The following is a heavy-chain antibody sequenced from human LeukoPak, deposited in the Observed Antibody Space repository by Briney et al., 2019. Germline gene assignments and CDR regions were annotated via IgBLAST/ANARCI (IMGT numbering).Heavy chain of an antibody. Sequence: SETLSLTCAVYGGSFSGYSWSWIRQPPRKGLEWIGEINHSGTTNYNPSLKSRVTISVDTSKNQFSLKLSSVTAADTAVYYCARGGRRDGYNRLDYWGQGTLVTVSS. D-gene: IGHD5-24*01. CDR1: GGSFSGYS. CDR2: INHSGTT. CDR3: ARGGRRDGYNRLDY. V-gene: IGHV4-34*01. J-gene: IGHJ4*02.